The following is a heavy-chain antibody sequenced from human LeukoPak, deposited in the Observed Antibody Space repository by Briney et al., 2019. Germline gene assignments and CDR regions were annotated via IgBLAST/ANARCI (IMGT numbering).Heavy chain of an antibody. Sequence: ASVKVSCKASGYTFTSYDINWVRQATGQGLEWMGWMNPNSGNTGYAQKFQGRVTITRNTSISTAYMELSSLRSEDTAVYYCARYYYDSSGYYSYFDYWGQGTLVTVSS. D-gene: IGHD3-22*01. CDR3: ARYYYDSSGYYSYFDY. CDR2: MNPNSGNT. J-gene: IGHJ4*02. CDR1: GYTFTSYD. V-gene: IGHV1-8*03.